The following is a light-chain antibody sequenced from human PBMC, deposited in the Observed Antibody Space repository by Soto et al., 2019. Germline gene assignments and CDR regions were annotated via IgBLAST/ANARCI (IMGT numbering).Light chain of an antibody. Sequence: QCVLTQPASASGSPGQSVTISCPGTSSDVGGYNYVSWYQQHPGKAPKLMIYEVSKRPSGVPDRFSGSKSGNTASLTVSGLQAEDEADYYCSSYAGSTFYVFGTGTKATVL. CDR3: SSYAGSTFYV. V-gene: IGLV2-8*01. J-gene: IGLJ1*01. CDR1: SSDVGGYNY. CDR2: EVS.